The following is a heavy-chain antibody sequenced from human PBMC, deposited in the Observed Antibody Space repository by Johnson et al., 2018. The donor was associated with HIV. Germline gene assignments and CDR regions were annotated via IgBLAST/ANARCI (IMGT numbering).Heavy chain of an antibody. J-gene: IGHJ3*02. CDR3: AREAYSSSWHASDASDI. CDR2: IRYDGSSR. Sequence: VHLVESGGGLVQPGGSLRLSCAASGFTFSKYGMHWVRQAPGTGLDWVAFIRYDGSSRYYANSVQGRFTISRDNAKTSLYLQVNSLGAEDTALYYCAREAYSSSWHASDASDIWGQGTMVTVSS. V-gene: IGHV3-30*02. CDR1: GFTFSKYG. D-gene: IGHD6-13*01.